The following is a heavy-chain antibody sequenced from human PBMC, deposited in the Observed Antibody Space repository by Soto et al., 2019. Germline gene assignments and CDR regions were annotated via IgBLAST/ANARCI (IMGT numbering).Heavy chain of an antibody. CDR2: ISYDGSNK. J-gene: IGHJ6*02. CDR1: GFTFSSYG. CDR3: AKDTYSNYLPVYYGMDV. D-gene: IGHD4-4*01. V-gene: IGHV3-30*18. Sequence: PGGSLRLSCAASGFTFSSYGMHWVRQAPGKGLEWVAVISYDGSNKYYADSVKGRFTISRDNSKNTLYLQMNSLRAEDTAVYYCAKDTYSNYLPVYYGMDVWGQGTTVTVSS.